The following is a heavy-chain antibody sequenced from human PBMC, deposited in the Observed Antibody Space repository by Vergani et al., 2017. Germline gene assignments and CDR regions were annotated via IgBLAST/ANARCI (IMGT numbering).Heavy chain of an antibody. CDR3: ARGQVSRCSSTSCYLGSSSLAFDI. D-gene: IGHD2-2*01. CDR2: INHSGST. V-gene: IGHV4-34*09. J-gene: IGHJ3*02. Sequence: QVQLQESGPGLVKPSQTLSLTCTVSGGSISSYYWSWIRQPPGKGLEWIGGINHSGSTNYNPSLKSRVTISVDTSKNQFSLKLSSVTAADTAVYYCARGQVSRCSSTSCYLGSSSLAFDIWGQGTMVTVSS. CDR1: GGSISSYY.